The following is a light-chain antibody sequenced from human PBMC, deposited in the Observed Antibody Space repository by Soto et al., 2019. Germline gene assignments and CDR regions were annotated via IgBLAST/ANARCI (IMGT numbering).Light chain of an antibody. CDR1: QSFSSTF. Sequence: EILLTQSPDSLSLSPGDRATLSCRASQSFSSTFFAWYQRKPGQAPRLLIYGASSRATGIPDRFSGSGSGTDFTLTISRLEAEDFAVYYCQQYASSVTFGQGTKVEIK. V-gene: IGKV3-20*01. CDR2: GAS. J-gene: IGKJ1*01. CDR3: QQYASSVT.